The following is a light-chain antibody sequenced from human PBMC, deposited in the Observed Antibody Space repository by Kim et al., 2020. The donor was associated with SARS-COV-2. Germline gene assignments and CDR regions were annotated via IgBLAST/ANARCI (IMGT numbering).Light chain of an antibody. J-gene: IGKJ2*01. Sequence: EPASISCRSSQSLLHSNGYKYLDWYLQKPGQSPQLLMYLSSNRASGVPDRFSGSGSGTDFTLKISRVEAEDVGVYYCMQALQTPYTFGQGTKLEI. CDR1: QSLLHSNGYKY. CDR3: MQALQTPYT. CDR2: LSS. V-gene: IGKV2-28*01.